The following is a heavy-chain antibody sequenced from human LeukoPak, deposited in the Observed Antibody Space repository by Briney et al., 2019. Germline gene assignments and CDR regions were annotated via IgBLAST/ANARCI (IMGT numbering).Heavy chain of an antibody. V-gene: IGHV4-4*07. Sequence: SETLSLTCTVSGGSISSYYWSWIRQPAGKGLEWIGRIYTSGSTNYNPSLKSRVTMSVDTSKNQFSLKLGSVTAADTAVYYCATSDTDDYDYYYMDVWGKGTTVTVSS. J-gene: IGHJ6*03. CDR2: IYTSGST. CDR3: ATSDTDDYDYYYMDV. CDR1: GGSISSYY. D-gene: IGHD5-18*01.